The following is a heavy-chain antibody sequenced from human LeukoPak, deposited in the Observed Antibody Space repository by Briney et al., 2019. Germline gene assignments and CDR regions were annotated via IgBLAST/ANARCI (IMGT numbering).Heavy chain of an antibody. CDR1: GFTLSSYW. Sequence: PGGSLRLYCAASGFTLSSYWMHWVRQAPGKGLVWVSRIKSDGRTNYADSVKGRLTISRDNAKNTVSLQMNSLRAEDTGVYYCARAPSEIGGYYPEYFRHWGQGTLVIVSS. V-gene: IGHV3-74*01. CDR2: IKSDGRT. D-gene: IGHD3-22*01. J-gene: IGHJ1*01. CDR3: ARAPSEIGGYYPEYFRH.